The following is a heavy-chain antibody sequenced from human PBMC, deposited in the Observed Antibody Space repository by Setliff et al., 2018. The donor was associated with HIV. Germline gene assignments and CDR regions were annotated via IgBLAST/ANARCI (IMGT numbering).Heavy chain of an antibody. CDR1: GFAFVSYA. CDR2: ISYDGNNK. V-gene: IGHV3-30*03. CDR3: ARVFPPTRGATTKTPPGVFDI. D-gene: IGHD1-1*01. Sequence: GGSLRLSCAASGFAFVSYAMHWVRQAPGKGLEWVASISYDGNNKKYADSVKGRFTISRDNSMNTLYLQMNRLRAEDTAVYYCARVFPPTRGATTKTPPGVFDIWGQGTMVTVSS. J-gene: IGHJ3*02.